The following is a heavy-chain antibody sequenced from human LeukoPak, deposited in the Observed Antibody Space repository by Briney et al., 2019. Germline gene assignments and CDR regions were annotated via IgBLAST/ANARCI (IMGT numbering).Heavy chain of an antibody. CDR3: ARGGIAAAGAYDAFDI. V-gene: IGHV3-7*04. J-gene: IGHJ3*02. CDR2: IKQDGSEK. Sequence: GGSLRLSCAASGFTFSSYWMSWVRQAPGKGLEWVANIKQDGSEKYYVDSVKGRFTISRDNAKNSLYLQMNSLRAEGTAVYYCARGGIAAAGAYDAFDIWGQGTMVTVSS. D-gene: IGHD6-13*01. CDR1: GFTFSSYW.